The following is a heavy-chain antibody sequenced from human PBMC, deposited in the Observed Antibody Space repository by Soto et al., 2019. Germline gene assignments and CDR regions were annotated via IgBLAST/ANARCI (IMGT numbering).Heavy chain of an antibody. CDR2: IYPGDSDA. Sequence: GESLKISCKGSGYTFSKYWIGGVRQTPGKGLEWMGMIYPGDSDARYSPSFEGQVTFSVDKSINTAYLQWNSLKASDTAMYYCARQGGEYNTMSDYWGPGTLVTVSS. CDR3: ARQGGEYNTMSDY. J-gene: IGHJ4*02. V-gene: IGHV5-51*01. D-gene: IGHD3-10*01. CDR1: GYTFSKYW.